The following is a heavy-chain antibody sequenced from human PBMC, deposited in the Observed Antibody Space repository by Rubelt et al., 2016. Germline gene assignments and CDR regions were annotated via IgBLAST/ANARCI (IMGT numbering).Heavy chain of an antibody. Sequence: YYADSVKGRFTISRDDSKNTLFLQMNGLRPDDTALYYCTRDFADSPYYFDYWGQGTLVTVSS. CDR3: TRDFADSPYYFDY. D-gene: IGHD2-21*01. J-gene: IGHJ4*02. V-gene: IGHV3-30*07.